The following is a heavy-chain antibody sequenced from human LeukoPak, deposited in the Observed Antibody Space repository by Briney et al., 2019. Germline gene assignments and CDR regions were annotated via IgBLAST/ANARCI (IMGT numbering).Heavy chain of an antibody. CDR2: ISSSGSTI. CDR1: GFTFSSYE. J-gene: IGHJ4*02. D-gene: IGHD5-24*01. Sequence: GGSLRLSCAASGFTFSSYEMNWVRQAPGKGLEWVSYISSSGSTIYYADSVKGRFTISRDNAKNSLYLQMNSLRAKDTAVYYCARAEMATIRSPVDYWGQGTLVTVSS. V-gene: IGHV3-48*03. CDR3: ARAEMATIRSPVDY.